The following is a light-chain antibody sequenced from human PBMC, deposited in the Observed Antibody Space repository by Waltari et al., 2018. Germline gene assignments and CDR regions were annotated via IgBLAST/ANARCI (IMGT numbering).Light chain of an antibody. CDR1: QYVKNN. V-gene: IGKV1-5*03. CDR2: KAS. J-gene: IGKJ4*01. CDR3: QEYDSLPIT. Sequence: DIQMTQSPSTLPASVGDRVTITCRASQYVKNNLAGFQQKPGKAPKVLIHKASRLESGVPSRFSGSGFGTEFILSITSLQPDDFATYYCQEYDSLPITVGGGTKVEIK.